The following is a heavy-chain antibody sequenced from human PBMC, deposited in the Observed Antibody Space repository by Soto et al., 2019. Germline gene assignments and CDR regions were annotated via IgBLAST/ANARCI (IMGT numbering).Heavy chain of an antibody. D-gene: IGHD3-22*01. J-gene: IGHJ3*02. CDR1: GGSSRRYY. V-gene: IGHV4-59*01. CDR3: ARASDGSGSGAFDI. CDR2: IYYSGST. Sequence: AEALPLTYTVSGGSSRRYYWRWSRQPLGKGLEWIGYIYYSGSTNYNPSLKSRVTISVDTSKNQFSLKVSSVTSADTAVYYCARASDGSGSGAFDIWAQGTLVTVS.